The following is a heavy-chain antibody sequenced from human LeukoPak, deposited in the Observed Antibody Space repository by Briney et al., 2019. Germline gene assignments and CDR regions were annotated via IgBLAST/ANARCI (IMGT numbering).Heavy chain of an antibody. J-gene: IGHJ6*02. CDR3: ARSSYYDILTGYYPIYYYGMDV. CDR1: GFTFSSYA. D-gene: IGHD3-9*01. CDR2: ISYDGSNK. V-gene: IGHV3-30-3*01. Sequence: PGRSLRLSCAASGFTFSSYAMHWVRQAPGKGLEWVAVISYDGSNKYYADSVKGRFTISRDNSKNTLYLQMNSLRAEDTAVYYCARSSYYDILTGYYPIYYYGMDVWGQGTTVTVSS.